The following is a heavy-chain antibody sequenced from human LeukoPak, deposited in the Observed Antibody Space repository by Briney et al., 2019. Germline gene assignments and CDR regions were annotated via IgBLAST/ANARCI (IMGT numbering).Heavy chain of an antibody. CDR1: GFTFSSYG. V-gene: IGHV3-30*18. CDR2: ISYDGSNK. D-gene: IGHD3-22*01. CDR3: AKALTGYYDSSGYYYSYYYYGMDV. Sequence: PGRSLRLSCAASGFTFSSYGMHWVRQAPGKGLEWVAVISYDGSNKYYADSVKGRFTISRDNSKNTLYLQMNSLRAEDTAVYYCAKALTGYYDSSGYYYSYYYYGMDVWGQGTTVTVSS. J-gene: IGHJ6*02.